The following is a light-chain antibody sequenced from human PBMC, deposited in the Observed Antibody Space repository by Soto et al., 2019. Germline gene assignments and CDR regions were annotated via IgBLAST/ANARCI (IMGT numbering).Light chain of an antibody. CDR3: QQTYTLPLT. J-gene: IGKJ4*01. Sequence: DIQMTQSPSSLSASVGDRVTITCRANLSITNYLHWYQQKSGRVPKLLIYGASNLQGGVPSRFSGRGSGTDFSLTISSLRLEDFATYFCQQTYTLPLTFGGGTKVDIK. CDR2: GAS. CDR1: LSITNY. V-gene: IGKV1-39*01.